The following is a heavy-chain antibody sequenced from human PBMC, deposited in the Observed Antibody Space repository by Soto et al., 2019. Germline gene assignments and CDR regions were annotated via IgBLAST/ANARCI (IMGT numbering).Heavy chain of an antibody. V-gene: IGHV4-39*01. Sequence: SETLSLTCTVSGGSISSSSYYWGWIRQPPGKGLEWIGSIYYSGSTYYNPSLKSRVTISVDTSKNHFSLKLSSVTAADTAVYYCARPVAPNIVVVPAATTSYWFDPWGQGTLVTVSS. CDR3: ARPVAPNIVVVPAATTSYWFDP. CDR1: GGSISSSSYY. CDR2: IYYSGST. J-gene: IGHJ5*02. D-gene: IGHD2-2*01.